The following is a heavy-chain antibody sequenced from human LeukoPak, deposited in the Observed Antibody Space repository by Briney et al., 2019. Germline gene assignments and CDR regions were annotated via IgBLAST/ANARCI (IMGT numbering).Heavy chain of an antibody. D-gene: IGHD4-17*01. CDR1: GFTFSSYA. Sequence: PGRSLRLSCVASGFTFSSYAMHWVRQAPGKGLEGVAVIAFDGSNALYADSVKGRFTISRDISKSTLYLEMNSLKEEDSAIYYCSRGRYGDYSRSGYYYGMDVWGQGTTVTVSS. CDR2: IAFDGSNA. V-gene: IGHV3-30-3*01. J-gene: IGHJ6*02. CDR3: SRGRYGDYSRSGYYYGMDV.